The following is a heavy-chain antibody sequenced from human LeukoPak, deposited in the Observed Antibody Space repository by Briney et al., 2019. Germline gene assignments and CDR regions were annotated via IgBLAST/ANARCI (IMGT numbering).Heavy chain of an antibody. J-gene: IGHJ4*02. V-gene: IGHV4-59*01. D-gene: IGHD6-6*01. CDR3: ARAYSSSSWCFDY. CDR1: GGSISSYY. Sequence: PETLSLTCTVSGGSISSYYWSWIRQPPGKGLEWIGYIYYSGSTNYNPSLKSRVTISVDTSKNQFSLKLSSVTAADTAVYYCARAYSSSSWCFDYWGQGTLVTVSS. CDR2: IYYSGST.